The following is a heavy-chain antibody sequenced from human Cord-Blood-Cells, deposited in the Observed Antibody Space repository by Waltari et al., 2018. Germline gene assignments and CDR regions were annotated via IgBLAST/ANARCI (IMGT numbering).Heavy chain of an antibody. J-gene: IGHJ4*02. V-gene: IGHV3-23*01. CDR1: GFTFSSYA. D-gene: IGHD3-16*01. CDR2: CSGSGGST. CDR3: AEGWGGEY. Sequence: EVQLLESGGCLVQPGGSLRLSCAASGFTFSSYAMSWVRQAPGKGLAWVSACSGSGGSTNYADSVKCRFTISRDNSKNTLYLQMNGLRAEDTAVYYCAEGWGGEYWGQGTLVTVSS.